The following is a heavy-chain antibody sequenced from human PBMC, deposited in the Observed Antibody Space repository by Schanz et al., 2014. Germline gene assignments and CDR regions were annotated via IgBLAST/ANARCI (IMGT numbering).Heavy chain of an antibody. CDR2: ISVYHGHT. CDR3: ARGPSTGAFDI. J-gene: IGHJ4*02. CDR1: GYTFTSYD. D-gene: IGHD3-9*01. V-gene: IGHV1-18*01. Sequence: QVQLVQSGAEVKKPGASVKVSCKASGYTFTSYDINWVRQATGQGLEWMGWISVYHGHTNYAEKVHGRVTMTTDTSTSTAYMELSSLRSEDTAVYFCARGPSTGAFDIWGQGTLVTVSS.